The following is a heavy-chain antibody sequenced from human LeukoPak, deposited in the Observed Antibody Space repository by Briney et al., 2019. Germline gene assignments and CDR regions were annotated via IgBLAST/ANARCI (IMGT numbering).Heavy chain of an antibody. CDR2: IYYSGST. V-gene: IGHV4-59*01. J-gene: IGHJ4*02. D-gene: IGHD3-3*01. CDR1: GGSISSYY. CDR3: ARGGGFLEWFEN. Sequence: PSETLSLTCTVSGGSISSYYWSWIRQPPGKGLEWIGYIYYSGSTNYNPSLKSRVTISVDTSKNQFSLKLSSVTAADTAVYYCARGGGFLEWFENWGQGTLVTVSS.